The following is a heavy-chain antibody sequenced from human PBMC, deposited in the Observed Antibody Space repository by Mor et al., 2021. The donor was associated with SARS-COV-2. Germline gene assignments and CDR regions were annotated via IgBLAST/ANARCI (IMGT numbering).Heavy chain of an antibody. V-gene: IGHV4-30-2*01. Sequence: GKGLEWIGYIYHSGSTYYNPSLKSRVTKSVDRSKNQFSLKLSSVTAADTAVYYCARGLEYCGGDCFDYWGQGTLVTVSS. D-gene: IGHD2-21*02. CDR3: ARGLEYCGGDCFDY. J-gene: IGHJ4*02. CDR2: IYHSGST.